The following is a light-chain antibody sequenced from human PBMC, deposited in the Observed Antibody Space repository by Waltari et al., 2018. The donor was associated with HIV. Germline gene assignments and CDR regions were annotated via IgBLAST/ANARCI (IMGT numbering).Light chain of an antibody. CDR1: SSDVGEYNY. J-gene: IGLJ3*02. CDR2: DVT. Sequence: QPALTPPRPVSGSPGPSVTISCTGISSDVGEYNYVSWYQRLPGQAPKLIIYDVTKRPSGVPVRFSGSKSTNTASLSIAGLQADDEAYYYCSSYTSSGWVFGGGTKLTVL. CDR3: SSYTSSGWV. V-gene: IGLV2-11*01.